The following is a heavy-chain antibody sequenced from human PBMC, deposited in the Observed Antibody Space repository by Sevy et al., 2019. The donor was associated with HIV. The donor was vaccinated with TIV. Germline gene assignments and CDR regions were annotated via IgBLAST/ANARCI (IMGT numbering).Heavy chain of an antibody. CDR1: GGSISSYY. V-gene: IGHV4-59*01. CDR2: IYYSGST. Sequence: SETLSLTCTVSGGSISSYYWSWIRQPPGKGLEWIGYIYYSGSTNYNPSLKSRVTISVDTSKNQFSLKLSSVTAADTAVYYCARGYYYYYGMDFWGQGTTVTVSS. CDR3: ARGYYYYYGMDF. J-gene: IGHJ6*02.